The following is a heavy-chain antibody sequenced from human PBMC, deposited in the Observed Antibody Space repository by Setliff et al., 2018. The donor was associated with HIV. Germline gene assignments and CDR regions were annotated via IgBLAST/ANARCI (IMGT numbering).Heavy chain of an antibody. D-gene: IGHD6-19*01. CDR2: INHGGST. V-gene: IGHV4-34*01. CDR1: GGSFSGYY. CDR3: ARGPPFGEQWLAFDY. J-gene: IGHJ4*02. Sequence: SETLSLTCAVYGGSFSGYYWSWIRQPPGKGLEWIGEINHGGSTNYIPSLKSRVTISVDTSKNQFSLKLTSVTAADTAVYYCARGPPFGEQWLAFDYWGQGTLVTVSS.